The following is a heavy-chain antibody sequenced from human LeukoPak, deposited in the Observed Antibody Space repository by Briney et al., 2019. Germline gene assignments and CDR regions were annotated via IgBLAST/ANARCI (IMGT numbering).Heavy chain of an antibody. CDR2: ISYDGSNK. CDR3: ARIGYYDSSGYSTTHDY. J-gene: IGHJ4*02. Sequence: PGGSLRLSCAASGFTFSSYGMHWVRQAPGKGLEWVAVISYDGSNKYYADSVKGRFTISRDNSKNTLYLQMNSLRAEDTAVYYCARIGYYDSSGYSTTHDYWGQGTLVTVSS. CDR1: GFTFSSYG. V-gene: IGHV3-30*03. D-gene: IGHD3-22*01.